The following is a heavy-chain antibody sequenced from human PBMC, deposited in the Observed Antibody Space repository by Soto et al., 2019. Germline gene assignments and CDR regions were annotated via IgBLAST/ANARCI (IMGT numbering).Heavy chain of an antibody. D-gene: IGHD6-6*01. J-gene: IGHJ3*02. CDR1: GFTFSSYE. V-gene: IGHV3-48*03. CDR2: ISSSGSTI. Sequence: GGSLRLSCAASGFTFSSYEMNWVRQAPGKGLEWVSYISSSGSTIYYADSVKGRFTISRDNAKNSLYLQMNSLRAEDTAVYYCARTSIAARLAFDIWGQGTMVTVSS. CDR3: ARTSIAARLAFDI.